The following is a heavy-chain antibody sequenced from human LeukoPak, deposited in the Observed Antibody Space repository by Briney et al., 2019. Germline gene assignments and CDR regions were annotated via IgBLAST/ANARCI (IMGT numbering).Heavy chain of an antibody. D-gene: IGHD2-2*01. Sequence: ASVTVSCKSSGYTFTSFGISWVRQAPDQGLEWMAWISGYNGKTNYAQKFQGRVTMTRDTSISTAYMELSRLRSDDTAVYYCARGRICTSCYLDPWGQGTLVTVSS. CDR3: ARGRICTSCYLDP. V-gene: IGHV1-18*01. CDR1: GYTFTSFG. J-gene: IGHJ5*02. CDR2: ISGYNGKT.